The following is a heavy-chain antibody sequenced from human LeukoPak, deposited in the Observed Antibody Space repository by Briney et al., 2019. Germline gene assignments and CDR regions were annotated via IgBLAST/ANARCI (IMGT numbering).Heavy chain of an antibody. CDR3: AKGSRYIYGYYFDY. J-gene: IGHJ4*01. V-gene: IGHV3-23*01. CDR1: GFTVSSNY. CDR2: ISGSGGST. Sequence: PGGSLRLSCAASGFTVSSNYMSWVRQAPGKGLEWVSVISGSGGSTYYADSVKGRFTISRDNSKNTLYLQMNSLRAEDTAIYYCAKGSRYIYGYYFDYWGQGTLVTVSS. D-gene: IGHD5-18*01.